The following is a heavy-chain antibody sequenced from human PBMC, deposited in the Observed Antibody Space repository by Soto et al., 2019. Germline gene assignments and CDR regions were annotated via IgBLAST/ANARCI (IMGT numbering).Heavy chain of an antibody. V-gene: IGHV3-30*18. D-gene: IGHD4-17*01. J-gene: IGHJ4*02. CDR3: AKDHLETTVTTPSY. CDR1: GFTFSSYG. Sequence: QVQLVESGGGVVQPGRSLRLSCAASGFTFSSYGMHWVRQAPGKGLEWVAVISYDGNNKYYADSVKGRFTFSRDNFKNTLYLQMDSLRAEDTAMYYCAKDHLETTVTTPSYWGQGTLVTVSS. CDR2: ISYDGNNK.